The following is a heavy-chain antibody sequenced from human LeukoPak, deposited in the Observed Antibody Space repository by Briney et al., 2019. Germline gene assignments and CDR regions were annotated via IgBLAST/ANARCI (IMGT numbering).Heavy chain of an antibody. Sequence: PGRSLRLSCAASGFTFSSYAMHWVRQAPGKGLEWVAVISYDGSNKYYADSVKGRFTISRDNSKNTLYLQMNSLRAEDTAVYYCAKGGYYDILTGYYPPFDYWGQGTLVTVSS. CDR1: GFTFSSYA. V-gene: IGHV3-30-3*01. J-gene: IGHJ4*02. CDR2: ISYDGSNK. CDR3: AKGGYYDILTGYYPPFDY. D-gene: IGHD3-9*01.